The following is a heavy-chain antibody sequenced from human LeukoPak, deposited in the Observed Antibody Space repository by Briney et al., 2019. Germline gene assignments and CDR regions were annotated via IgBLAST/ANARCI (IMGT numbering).Heavy chain of an antibody. D-gene: IGHD3-10*01. CDR3: ASVLTYYGAGRRYYYYYMDV. CDR1: GYTFTSYG. CDR2: ITAYNGNT. V-gene: IGHV1-18*01. J-gene: IGHJ6*03. Sequence: ASVKVSCKPSGYTFTSYGISWVRQAPGQGLEWMGWITAYNGNTNYAQKLQGRVTMTTHTSTSTAYMELRRLRCDDTAVYSCASVLTYYGAGRRYYYYYMDVWGKGTTVTVSS.